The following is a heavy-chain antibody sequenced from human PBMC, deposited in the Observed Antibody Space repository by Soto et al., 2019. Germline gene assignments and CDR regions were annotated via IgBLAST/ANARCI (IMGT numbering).Heavy chain of an antibody. Sequence: SETLSLTCAVYGGSFSGYYWSWIRQPPGKGLEWIGEINHSGSTNSNPSLKSRVTISVDTSKNQFSLKLSSVTAADTAVYYCARGIAAAGTHALDIWGQGTMVTVSS. D-gene: IGHD6-13*01. CDR3: ARGIAAAGTHALDI. V-gene: IGHV4-34*01. CDR2: INHSGST. CDR1: GGSFSGYY. J-gene: IGHJ3*02.